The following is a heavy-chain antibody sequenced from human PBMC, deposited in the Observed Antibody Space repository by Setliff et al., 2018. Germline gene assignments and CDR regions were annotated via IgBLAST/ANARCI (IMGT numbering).Heavy chain of an antibody. CDR1: GGSFSGYY. J-gene: IGHJ4*02. CDR2: INYLGNT. Sequence: SETLSLTCAVYGGSFSGYYWSWIRQPPGKGLEWIGDINYLGNTNYNPSLKSRVTISVDTSKNQFSLKLSSVTAADTAVYYCARGGYSRGPPVYYFDYWGQGTLVTVS. CDR3: ARGGYSRGPPVYYFDY. D-gene: IGHD5-12*01. V-gene: IGHV4-34*01.